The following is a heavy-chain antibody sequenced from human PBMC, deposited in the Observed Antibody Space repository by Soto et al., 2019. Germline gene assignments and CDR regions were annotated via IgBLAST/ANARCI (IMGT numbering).Heavy chain of an antibody. CDR3: AKDQRGRTTYSSVGMDV. J-gene: IGHJ6*02. Sequence: QPGGSLRLSCAASGFTFSSYGMHWVRQAPGKGLEWVAVISYDGSNKYYADSVKGRFTISRDNSKNTLYLQMNSLRAEDTAVYYCAKDQRGRTTYSSVGMDVWGPATTATV. V-gene: IGHV3-30*18. CDR1: GFTFSSYG. CDR2: ISYDGSNK. D-gene: IGHD2-15*01.